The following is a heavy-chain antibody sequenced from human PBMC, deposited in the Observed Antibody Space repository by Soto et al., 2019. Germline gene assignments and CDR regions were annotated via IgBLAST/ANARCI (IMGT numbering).Heavy chain of an antibody. CDR1: GGSISSGGYY. Sequence: PSETLSLTCTVSGGSISSGGYYWSWIRQHPGKGLEWIGYIYYSGSTYYNPSLKSRVTISVDTSKNQFSLKLSSVTAADTALYYCARSGNYRLDCWGQGTLVTVSS. CDR2: IYYSGST. CDR3: ARSGNYRLDC. D-gene: IGHD2-15*01. V-gene: IGHV4-31*03. J-gene: IGHJ4*02.